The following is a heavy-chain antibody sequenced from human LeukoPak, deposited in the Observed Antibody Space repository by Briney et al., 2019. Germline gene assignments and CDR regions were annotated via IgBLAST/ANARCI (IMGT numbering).Heavy chain of an antibody. Sequence: PGGSLRLSCVVSRLTFNSNAMYWVRQAPGKRLEWVSGISVSGGSEYYADSVKGRFSVSRDNSKHTVYLQMNSLRAEDTAVYFCASHAHDYDSSGYFDSWGQGALVTVSS. J-gene: IGHJ4*02. V-gene: IGHV3-23*01. CDR3: ASHAHDYDSSGYFDS. CDR1: RLTFNSNA. CDR2: ISVSGGSE. D-gene: IGHD3-22*01.